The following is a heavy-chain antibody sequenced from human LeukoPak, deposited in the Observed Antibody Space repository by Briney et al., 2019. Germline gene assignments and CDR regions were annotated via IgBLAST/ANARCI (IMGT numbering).Heavy chain of an antibody. D-gene: IGHD5-18*01. CDR2: IRYDGSNK. V-gene: IGHV3-30*02. Sequence: GSLRLSCAASGFTFSSYGMHWVRPAPGKGLEWVAFIRYDGSNKYYADSVKGRFTISRDNSKNTLYLQMNSLRAEDTAVYYCAKYRGYSYGYLDYWGQGTLVTVSS. CDR1: GFTFSSYG. J-gene: IGHJ4*02. CDR3: AKYRGYSYGYLDY.